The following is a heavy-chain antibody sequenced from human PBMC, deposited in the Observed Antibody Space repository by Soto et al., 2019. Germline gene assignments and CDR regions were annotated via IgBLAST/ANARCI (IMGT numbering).Heavy chain of an antibody. CDR2: IYYRWGT. Sequence: PSETLSLTCTVSGAALSSGGYFYTWVRQPPWKGLEWLGYIYYRWGTNYNPSLKSRVTISLDKSKSQFSLRLISVTAADTPGYYCTRETSEDNYFDPWGPGXLLTVYS. J-gene: IGHJ5*02. CDR3: TRETSEDNYFDP. V-gene: IGHV4-61*08. CDR1: GAALSSGGYF.